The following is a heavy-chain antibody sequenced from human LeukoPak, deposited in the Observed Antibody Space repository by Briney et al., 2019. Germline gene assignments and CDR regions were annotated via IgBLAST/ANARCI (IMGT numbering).Heavy chain of an antibody. V-gene: IGHV3-23*01. J-gene: IGHJ1*01. CDR2: ISPRGDIT. D-gene: IGHD4-17*01. CDR1: GFSFRSHG. Sequence: GGSLRLSCTASGFSFRSHGMNWVRQAPGKGLEWVSGISPRGDITYYKDSVRGRFTISRDNSKNTLYLRMNSLRAEDTAVYYCAKEVYGDSTGARFQHWGQGTLVTVSS. CDR3: AKEVYGDSTGARFQH.